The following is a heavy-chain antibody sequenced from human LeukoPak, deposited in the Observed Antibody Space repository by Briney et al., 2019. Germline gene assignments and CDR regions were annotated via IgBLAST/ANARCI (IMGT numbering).Heavy chain of an antibody. CDR1: GFTFSSYG. J-gene: IGHJ4*02. CDR3: AKDLPMIVVVPSAFDY. Sequence: PGGSLRLSCAASGFTFSSYGMHWVRQAPGKGLEWVAVISYDGSNKYYADSVKGRFTISRDNSKNTLYLQMNSLRAEDTAVYYCAKDLPMIVVVPSAFDYWGQGTLVTVSS. D-gene: IGHD3-22*01. V-gene: IGHV3-30*18. CDR2: ISYDGSNK.